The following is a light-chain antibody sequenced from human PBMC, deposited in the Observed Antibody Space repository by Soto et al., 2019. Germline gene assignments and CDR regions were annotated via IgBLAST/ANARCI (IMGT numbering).Light chain of an antibody. J-gene: IGKJ1*01. Sequence: DIQMTQSPSSRSASVGDRVTITCRASQSIGGWLAWYQQKPGKAPKLLIYEASVLQNGVPSRFSGSGSGTEFTLAIDSLQPDDFATYYCQEHNSYIPTFGPGTKVDIK. CDR3: QEHNSYIPT. CDR2: EAS. CDR1: QSIGGW. V-gene: IGKV1-5*03.